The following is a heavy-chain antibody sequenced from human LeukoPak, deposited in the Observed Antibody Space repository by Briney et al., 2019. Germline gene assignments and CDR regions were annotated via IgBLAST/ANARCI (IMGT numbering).Heavy chain of an antibody. CDR2: ISSSSSTI. Sequence: GGSLRLSCAASGFTFSSYSMNWVRQAPGKGLEWVSYISSSSSTIYYADSVKGRFTISRDNAKNSLYLQMNSLRAEDTAVYYCATGLDYYDSSGYPDRDYWGQGTLVTVSS. CDR3: ATGLDYYDSSGYPDRDY. J-gene: IGHJ4*02. CDR1: GFTFSSYS. D-gene: IGHD3-22*01. V-gene: IGHV3-48*04.